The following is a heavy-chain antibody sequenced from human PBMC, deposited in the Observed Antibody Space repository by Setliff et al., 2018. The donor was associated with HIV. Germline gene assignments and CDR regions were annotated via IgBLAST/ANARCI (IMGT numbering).Heavy chain of an antibody. CDR1: GFSFDDYA. V-gene: IGHV3-48*01. J-gene: IGHJ4*02. CDR2: ISSSSSTI. D-gene: IGHD3-22*01. Sequence: GGSLRLSCTASGFSFDDYALTWVRQAPGKGLEWVSYISSSSSTIYYADSVKGRFTISRDNAKNSLYLQMNSLRAEDTAVYYCARATYYYDSSGYYDDYWGQGTLVTVSS. CDR3: ARATYYYDSSGYYDDY.